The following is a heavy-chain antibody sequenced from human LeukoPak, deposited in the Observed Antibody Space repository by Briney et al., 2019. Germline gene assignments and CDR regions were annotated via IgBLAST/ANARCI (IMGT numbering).Heavy chain of an antibody. D-gene: IGHD6-6*01. CDR2: ISYDGSNK. Sequence: GGSLRLSCAASGFTFSSYAMHWVRQAPGKGLEWVAVISYDGSNKYYADSVKGRFTISRDNSKNTLYLQMNSLRAEDTAVYYCARDLGSSPDYWGQGTLVTVSS. CDR3: ARDLGSSPDY. V-gene: IGHV3-30-3*01. CDR1: GFTFSSYA. J-gene: IGHJ4*02.